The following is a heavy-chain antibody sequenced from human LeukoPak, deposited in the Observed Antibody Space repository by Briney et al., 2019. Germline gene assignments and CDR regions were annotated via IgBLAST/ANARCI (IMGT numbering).Heavy chain of an antibody. V-gene: IGHV3-11*01. J-gene: IGHJ6*03. Sequence: GGSLRLSCAASGFTFSDYYMSWIRQAPGKGLQWVSYISSSGSTIYYADSVKGRFTISRDNAKNSLYLQMNSLRAEDTAVYYCARASYYYYYMDVWGKGTTVTVSS. CDR2: ISSSGSTI. CDR3: ARASYYYYYMDV. CDR1: GFTFSDYY.